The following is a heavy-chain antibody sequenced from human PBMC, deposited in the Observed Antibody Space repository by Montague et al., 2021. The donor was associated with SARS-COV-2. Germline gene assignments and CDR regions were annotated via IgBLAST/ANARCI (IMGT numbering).Heavy chain of an antibody. J-gene: IGHJ6*02. V-gene: IGHV4-38-2*01. D-gene: IGHD6-13*01. CDR1: GFTFSDYY. CDR2: IYYSGST. Sequence: LSWAASGFTFSDYYMSWIRQPPGKGLEWIGSIYYSGSTYYNPSLKSRVTISVDTSKNQFSLKLSSVTAADTAVYYCARVGRQQLVRLSGMDVWGQGTTVTVSS. CDR3: ARVGRQQLVRLSGMDV.